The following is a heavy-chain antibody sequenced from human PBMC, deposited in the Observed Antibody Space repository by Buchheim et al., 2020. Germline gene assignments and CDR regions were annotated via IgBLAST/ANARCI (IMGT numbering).Heavy chain of an antibody. CDR2: IRSSGSIT. CDR1: GFTFSDYY. D-gene: IGHD2/OR15-2a*01. V-gene: IGHV3-11*01. CDR3: ESVIHKVNRS. J-gene: IGHJ4*02. Sequence: QVQLVESVGGLVKPGWSVRLSCAASGFTFSDYYMSWLCQAPGTGLECVSYIRSSGSITFYADYVKGRFTIYRDNAKNSLLLQMNSLRAEDTAVYYCESVIHKVNRSWGQGTL.